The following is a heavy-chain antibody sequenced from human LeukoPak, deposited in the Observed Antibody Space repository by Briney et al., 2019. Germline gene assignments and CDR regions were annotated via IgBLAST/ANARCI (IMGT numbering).Heavy chain of an antibody. CDR2: IYYSGST. D-gene: IGHD3-10*01. V-gene: IGHV4-59*01. J-gene: IGHJ3*02. CDR3: ARVLVDYYGSRSYLHDAFDI. Sequence: ASETLSLTCTVSGGSISSYYWSWIRQPPGKGLEWIGYIYYSGSTNYNPSLKSRVTISVDTSKNQFSLKLSSVTAADTAVYYCARVLVDYYGSRSYLHDAFDIWGQGTMVTVSS. CDR1: GGSISSYY.